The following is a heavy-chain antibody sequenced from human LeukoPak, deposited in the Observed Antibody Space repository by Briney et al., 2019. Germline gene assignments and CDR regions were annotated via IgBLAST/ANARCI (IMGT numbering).Heavy chain of an antibody. J-gene: IGHJ6*02. V-gene: IGHV3-48*04. D-gene: IGHD2-15*01. CDR1: GFTFSSYG. CDR3: ASETCSGGRCYSYYYYYGMDV. Sequence: PGGSLRLSCAASGFTFSSYGMHWVRQAPGKGLEWVSYISSSGSTIYYADSVKGRFTISRDNAKNSLYLQMNSLRAEDTAVYYCASETCSGGRCYSYYYYYGMDVWGQGTTVTVSS. CDR2: ISSSGSTI.